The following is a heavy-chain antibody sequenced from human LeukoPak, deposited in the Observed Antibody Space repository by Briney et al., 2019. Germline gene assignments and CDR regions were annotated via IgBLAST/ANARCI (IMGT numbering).Heavy chain of an antibody. V-gene: IGHV3-23*01. CDR1: GFTFSSYA. CDR2: ISGSGGST. D-gene: IGHD6-13*01. CDR3: AKPVTRIAAAVALIDY. Sequence: GGSLRLXCAASGFTFSSYAMSWVRQAPGKGLEWVSAISGSGGSTYYADSVKGRFTISRDNSKNTLYLQMNSLRAEDTAVYYCAKPVTRIAAAVALIDYWGQGTLVTVSS. J-gene: IGHJ4*02.